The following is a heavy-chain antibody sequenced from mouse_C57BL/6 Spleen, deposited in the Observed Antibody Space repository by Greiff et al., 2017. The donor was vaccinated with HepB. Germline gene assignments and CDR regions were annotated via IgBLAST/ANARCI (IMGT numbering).Heavy chain of an antibody. D-gene: IGHD1-1*01. CDR2: IDPSDSET. CDR3: ARSFYGSSYYFDY. V-gene: IGHV1-52*01. Sequence: QVQLQQPGAELVRPGSSVKLSCKASGYTFTSYWMHWVKQRPIQGLEWIGNIDPSDSETHYNQKFKDKATLTVDKSSSTAYVQLSSLTSEDSAVYYCARSFYGSSYYFDYWGQGTTLTVSS. J-gene: IGHJ2*01. CDR1: GYTFTSYW.